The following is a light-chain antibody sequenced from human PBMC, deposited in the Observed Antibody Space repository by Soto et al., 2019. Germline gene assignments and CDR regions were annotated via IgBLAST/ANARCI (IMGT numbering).Light chain of an antibody. CDR2: AAS. CDR3: QQTYSTPWT. J-gene: IGKJ1*01. CDR1: QSISNH. Sequence: DIQMTQSPSSLSASVEDRVIITCRASQSISNHLNWYQQKPGKAPKLLIFAASSLQSGVPSRFSGSGSGTDFALTINSLQPEDFATIYCQQTYSTPWTFGQGTKVDIK. V-gene: IGKV1-39*01.